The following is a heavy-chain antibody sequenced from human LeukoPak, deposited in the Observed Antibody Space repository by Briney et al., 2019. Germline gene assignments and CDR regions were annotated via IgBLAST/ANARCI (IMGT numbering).Heavy chain of an antibody. CDR1: GGSFSGYY. CDR3: ARAVVTAIMGWNYFDY. CDR2: IYYSGST. D-gene: IGHD2-21*02. V-gene: IGHV4-34*09. Sequence: SETLSLTCAVYGGSFSGYYWSWIRQPPGKGLEWIGYIYYSGSTYYNPSLKSRVTISVDTSKNQFSLKLSSVTAADTAVYYCARAVVTAIMGWNYFDYWGQGTLVTVSS. J-gene: IGHJ4*02.